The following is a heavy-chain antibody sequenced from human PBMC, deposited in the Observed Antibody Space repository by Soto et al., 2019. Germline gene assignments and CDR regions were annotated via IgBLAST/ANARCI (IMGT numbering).Heavy chain of an antibody. Sequence: PSETLSLTCTVSGGSISSSSYYWGWIRQPPGKGLEWIGSIYYSGSTYYNPSLKSRVTISVDTSKNQFSLKLSSVTAADTAVYYCARDRGLHHSSSWYPLNLGYYYYGMDVWGQGTTVTVSS. J-gene: IGHJ6*02. CDR1: GGSISSSSYY. D-gene: IGHD6-13*01. CDR2: IYYSGST. CDR3: ARDRGLHHSSSWYPLNLGYYYYGMDV. V-gene: IGHV4-39*02.